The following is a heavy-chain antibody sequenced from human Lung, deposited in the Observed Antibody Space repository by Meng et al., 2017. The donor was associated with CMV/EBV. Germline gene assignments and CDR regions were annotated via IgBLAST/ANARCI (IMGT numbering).Heavy chain of an antibody. CDR3: ARGIKEWSYFYYHAMDV. J-gene: IGHJ6*02. V-gene: IGHV3-30*04. CDR1: GFTFSSSA. Sequence: GGSLGLXCAASGFTFSSSAMHWVRQAPGKGLEWVAVVSYDGSHKYYADSVKGRFTISRDNSKNSLYLQMNSLRPEDTAVYYCARGIKEWSYFYYHAMDVXGQGXTVTVSS. CDR2: VSYDGSHK. D-gene: IGHD3-3*01.